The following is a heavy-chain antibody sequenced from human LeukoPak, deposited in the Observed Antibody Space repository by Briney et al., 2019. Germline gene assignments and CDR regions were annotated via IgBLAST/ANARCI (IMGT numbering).Heavy chain of an antibody. CDR3: ARAFHDYGDYFRYYYYMDV. D-gene: IGHD4-17*01. CDR1: GYTFTSCY. Sequence: ASVKVSCKASGYTFTSCYMHWVRQAPGQGLEWMGIINPSGGSTSYAQKFQGRVTMTRDMSTSTVYMELSSLRSDDTAVYYCARAFHDYGDYFRYYYYMDVWGKGTTVTISS. CDR2: INPSGGST. J-gene: IGHJ6*03. V-gene: IGHV1-46*01.